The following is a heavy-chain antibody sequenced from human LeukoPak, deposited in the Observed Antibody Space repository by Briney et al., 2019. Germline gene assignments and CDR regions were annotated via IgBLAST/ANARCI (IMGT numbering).Heavy chain of an antibody. CDR1: GFSLSGYW. Sequence: GGSLRLSCAASGFSLSGYWMTWVRQAPGKGLEWVARLHADGVEQNYVDSVTGRFTMSRDNAKNSLDLQMNSLRVEDTAVYCCARGGYSFDYLGQGTLVAVSS. CDR2: LHADGVEQ. CDR3: ARGGYSFDY. D-gene: IGHD5-18*01. V-gene: IGHV3-7*01. J-gene: IGHJ4*02.